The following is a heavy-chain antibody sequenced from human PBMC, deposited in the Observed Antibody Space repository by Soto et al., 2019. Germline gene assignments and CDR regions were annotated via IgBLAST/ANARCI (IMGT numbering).Heavy chain of an antibody. CDR3: ARDFAYFDS. CDR1: GGSFKSGSYS. CDR2: VYHTGRT. J-gene: IGHJ4*02. Sequence: PSETLSLTCTVSGGSFKSGSYSWSWIRQPPGKGLEWIGYVYHTGRTNYNPSLKGRVSISMDTSKNQFSLNLDSVTAADTAVYFCARDFAYFDSWGQGTLVTVSS. D-gene: IGHD3-3*01. V-gene: IGHV4-61*01.